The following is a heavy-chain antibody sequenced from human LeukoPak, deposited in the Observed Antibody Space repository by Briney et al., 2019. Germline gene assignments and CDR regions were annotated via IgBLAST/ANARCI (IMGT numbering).Heavy chain of an antibody. V-gene: IGHV3-21*03. CDR2: ITSSSIYI. J-gene: IGHJ4*02. D-gene: IGHD3-22*01. CDR3: AREHYYDSSGYPYYFDY. Sequence: GGSLRLSCAASGFTFSGYSMNWVRQAPGKGLEWVSSITSSSIYIYYADSLKGRFTISRDNAKNSLYLQMNSLRAEDTAVYYCAREHYYDSSGYPYYFDYWGQGTLVTVSS. CDR1: GFTFSGYS.